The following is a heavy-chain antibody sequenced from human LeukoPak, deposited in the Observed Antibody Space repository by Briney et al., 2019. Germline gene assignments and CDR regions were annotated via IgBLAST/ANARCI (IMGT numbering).Heavy chain of an antibody. CDR3: ARDMGYNQDVDY. CDR2: FSSSSNYI. J-gene: IGHJ4*02. D-gene: IGHD5-18*01. Sequence: GGSLRLSCAASGFTFSSYSMNWVRQGPGKGLEWVSSFSSSSNYIYYADSVRGRFTISRDSAKNSLFLQMNSLRAEDTAVYYCARDMGYNQDVDYWGQGTLVTVSS. CDR1: GFTFSSYS. V-gene: IGHV3-21*01.